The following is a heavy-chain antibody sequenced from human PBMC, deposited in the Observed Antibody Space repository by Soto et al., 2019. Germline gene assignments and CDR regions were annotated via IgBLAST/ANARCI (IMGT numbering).Heavy chain of an antibody. J-gene: IGHJ5*02. D-gene: IGHD4-4*01. Sequence: QVQLVQSGAEVKKPGSSVKVSCKASGGTFSTYTITWVRRAPGQGLECMGRIIPIIGIINYAQKFQGRVTSSADKFTGTAYMELTGLRSDDTAVYYCAGDPDSHYNDSHASSYPWGQGTLVTVSS. CDR3: AGDPDSHYNDSHASSYP. V-gene: IGHV1-69*08. CDR2: IIPIIGII. CDR1: GGTFSTYT.